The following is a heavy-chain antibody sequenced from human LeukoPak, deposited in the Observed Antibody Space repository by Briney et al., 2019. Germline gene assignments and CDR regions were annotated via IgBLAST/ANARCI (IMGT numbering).Heavy chain of an antibody. V-gene: IGHV3-15*01. J-gene: IGHJ3*02. CDR3: GGEWELRNDAFDI. D-gene: IGHD1-26*01. Sequence: GGSLRLSCAASGFXFSNAWMSWVRQAPGKGLEWVGRIKSKIDGGTTEYAAPVKGRVTISRDDSKNTLYLQMNSLKTEDTAVYYCGGEWELRNDAFDIWGQGTMVTVSS. CDR1: GFXFSNAW. CDR2: IKSKIDGGTT.